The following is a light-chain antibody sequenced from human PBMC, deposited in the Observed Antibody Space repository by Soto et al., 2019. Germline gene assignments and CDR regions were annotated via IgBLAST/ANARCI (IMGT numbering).Light chain of an antibody. CDR3: ASWDDSLSGVV. Sequence: QLVLTQPPSASGTPGQTVTISCSGSTSNLGSNFIYRYQQLPGAAPKLLISRNRQRPSGVPDRFSGSKSGTSGSLVISGLRSEDEADYHCASWDDSLSGVVFGGGTKVTVL. CDR1: TSNLGSNF. V-gene: IGLV1-47*01. J-gene: IGLJ3*02. CDR2: RNR.